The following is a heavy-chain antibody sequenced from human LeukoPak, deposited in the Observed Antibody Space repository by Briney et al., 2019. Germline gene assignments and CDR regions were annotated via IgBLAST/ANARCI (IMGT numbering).Heavy chain of an antibody. CDR1: GFTFYDYA. CDR2: ISWNSGSI. J-gene: IGHJ4*02. D-gene: IGHD6-19*01. CDR3: AKDNRRHYTSGPNPDSLH. Sequence: GGSLRLSCAASGFTFYDYAMHWVRQAPGKGLEWVSGISWNSGSIGYADSVKGRLTISRDNAKNSLYLQMNSLRAEDTALYYCAKDNRRHYTSGPNPDSLHWGQGALVTVSS. V-gene: IGHV3-9*01.